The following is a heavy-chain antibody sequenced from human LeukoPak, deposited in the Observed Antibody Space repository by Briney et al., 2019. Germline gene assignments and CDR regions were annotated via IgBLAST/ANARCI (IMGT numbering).Heavy chain of an antibody. V-gene: IGHV4-39*07. Sequence: GSLRLSCAASGFTFSSYEMNWVRQPPGKGLEWIGRIYYSGSTYYNPSLKSRVTISVDTSKNQFSLKLSSVTAADTAVYYCARCGIRYFDWLDWGQGTLVTVSS. CDR1: GFTFSSYE. CDR3: ARCGIRYFDWLD. CDR2: IYYSGST. J-gene: IGHJ4*02. D-gene: IGHD3-9*01.